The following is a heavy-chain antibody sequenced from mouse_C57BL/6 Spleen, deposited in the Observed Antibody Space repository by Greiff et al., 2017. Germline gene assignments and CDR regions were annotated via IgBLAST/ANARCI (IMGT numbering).Heavy chain of an antibody. CDR1: GYTFTSYG. J-gene: IGHJ2*01. Sequence: QVQLQQSGAELARPGASVKLSCKASGYTFTSYGISWAKQRTGQGLEWIGEIYPRSGNTYYNEKFKGKATLTADKSSSTAYMELRSLTSEDSAVYFWARYRDWDEGNYFDDGGQGTTLTVSS. V-gene: IGHV1-81*01. CDR3: ARYRDWDEGNYFDD. D-gene: IGHD4-1*01. CDR2: IYPRSGNT.